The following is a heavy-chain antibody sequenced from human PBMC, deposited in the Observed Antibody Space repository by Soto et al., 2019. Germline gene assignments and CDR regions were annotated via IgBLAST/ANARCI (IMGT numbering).Heavy chain of an antibody. CDR2: INPSGGST. CDR1: GYAFTSDY. V-gene: IGHV1-46*01. D-gene: IGHD6-13*01. J-gene: IGHJ4*02. CDR3: AREAIAAAGTGFDY. Sequence: ASVKLSFKASGYAFTSDYMHWLRQAPGQGLEWMGIINPSGGSTSYAQKFQGRVTMTRDTSTSTVYMEVSSLRSEDTAVYYCAREAIAAAGTGFDYWGQGTLVTVSS.